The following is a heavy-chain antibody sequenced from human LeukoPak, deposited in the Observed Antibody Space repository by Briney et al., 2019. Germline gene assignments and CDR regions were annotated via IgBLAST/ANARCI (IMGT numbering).Heavy chain of an antibody. CDR3: ARDDYGEPGWFDP. J-gene: IGHJ5*02. D-gene: IGHD4-17*01. Sequence: GASVKVSCKASGYTFSSYGISWVRQAPGQRLEWMGWISGYDGNTKYAQKLQGRVSLTTDSSTSTVYMELRSLRSDDTAVYYCARDDYGEPGWFDPWGQGTLVTVSS. CDR2: ISGYDGNT. V-gene: IGHV1-18*01. CDR1: GYTFSSYG.